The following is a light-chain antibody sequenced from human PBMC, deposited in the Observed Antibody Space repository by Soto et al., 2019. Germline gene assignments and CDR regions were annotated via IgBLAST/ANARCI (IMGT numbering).Light chain of an antibody. V-gene: IGKV3D-7*01. CDR2: RAS. CDR1: QSVSSNY. J-gene: IGKJ1*01. CDR3: LQYHNLWA. Sequence: PGERATLSCRASQSVSSNYLAWYQQRPGQAPRLLIYRASTRAPGVPARFSGSGSGTEFTLTISSLQPEDFTVYSCLQYHNLWAFGQGTKVEI.